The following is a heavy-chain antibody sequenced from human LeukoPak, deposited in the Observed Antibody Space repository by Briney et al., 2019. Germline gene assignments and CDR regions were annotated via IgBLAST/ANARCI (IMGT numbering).Heavy chain of an antibody. CDR1: GFTFSSYA. CDR2: ISGSGGGT. J-gene: IGHJ4*02. CDR3: AKDLGRYRNNYFDY. Sequence: PGGSLRLSCAASGFTFSSYAMSWVRQAPEKGLEWVSTISGSGGGTYYADSVKGRFTISRDDSKNTLYLQMNNLRAEDTAVYYCAKDLGRYRNNYFDYWGQGTLVTVSS. V-gene: IGHV3-23*01. D-gene: IGHD1-26*01.